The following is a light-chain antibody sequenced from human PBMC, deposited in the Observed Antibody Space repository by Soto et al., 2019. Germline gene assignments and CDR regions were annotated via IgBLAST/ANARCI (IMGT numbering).Light chain of an antibody. J-gene: IGKJ2*01. CDR1: QDITNY. V-gene: IGKV1-33*01. Sequence: DIQMTQSPSSLSASVGDRVTITCQASQDITNYLNWYQQKPGEAPKLVIYDASNLETGVPSRFAGSGSGADFTLTLRSLQPEEGATYYCQQSDGLPSTFGQGTKLEVK. CDR2: DAS. CDR3: QQSDGLPST.